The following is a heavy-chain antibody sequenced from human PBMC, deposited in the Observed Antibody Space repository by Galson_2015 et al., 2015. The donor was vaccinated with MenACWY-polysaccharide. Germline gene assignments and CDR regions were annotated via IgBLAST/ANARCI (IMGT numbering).Heavy chain of an antibody. Sequence: PLSLTCSVSGGSVSYGVINHWTWIRHHPGKGLKWIGFILGSGITYYNPSLRSQVSISKDTSKNQFYLRLSSVTGVDTAVYYCARGVYCGDDCYSGADYWGQGALVTVSS. CDR3: ARGVYCGDDCYSGADY. CDR1: GGSVSYGVINH. V-gene: IGHV4-31*01. D-gene: IGHD2-21*02. CDR2: ILGSGIT. J-gene: IGHJ4*02.